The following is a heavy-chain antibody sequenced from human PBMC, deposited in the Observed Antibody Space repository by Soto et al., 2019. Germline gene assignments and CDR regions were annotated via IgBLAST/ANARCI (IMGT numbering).Heavy chain of an antibody. CDR1: GGSISSYY. Sequence: SETLSLTCTVSGGSISSYYWGWIRQPPGKGLEWIGYIYYSGSTNYNPSLKSRVTISVDTSKNQFSLKLSSVTAADTAVYYCARQSVYDILTGSPAHFDYWGQGTLVTVSS. D-gene: IGHD3-9*01. V-gene: IGHV4-59*01. CDR2: IYYSGST. J-gene: IGHJ4*02. CDR3: ARQSVYDILTGSPAHFDY.